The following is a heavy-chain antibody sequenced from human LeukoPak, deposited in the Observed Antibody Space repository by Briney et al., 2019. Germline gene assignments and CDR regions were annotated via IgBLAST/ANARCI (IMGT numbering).Heavy chain of an antibody. CDR1: GYTFSDYY. D-gene: IGHD5-12*01. CDR2: INPKTGGT. J-gene: IGHJ4*02. V-gene: IGHV1-2*02. Sequence: ASVKVSCTASGYTFSDYYIHWVRQAPGQGLEWVGWINPKTGGTDYAQRFQGSVTMTRDTSINTAYMELNRLKFDDTAVFYCARARGLIYSDYDLFDYWGQGTLVTVSS. CDR3: ARARGLIYSDYDLFDY.